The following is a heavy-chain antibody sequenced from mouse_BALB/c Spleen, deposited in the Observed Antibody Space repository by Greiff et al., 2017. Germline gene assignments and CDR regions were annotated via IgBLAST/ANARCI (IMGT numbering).Heavy chain of an antibody. CDR3: ARSMGSYYDIDY. Sequence: VQLQQSGAELARPGASVKLSCKASGYTFTSYWMQWVKQRPGQGLEWIGAIYPGDGDTRYTQKFKGKATLTADKSASTAYMQLSSLASEDSAVYYSARSMGSYYDIDYWGQGTSVTVSA. CDR2: IYPGDGDT. J-gene: IGHJ4*01. CDR1: GYTFTSYW. V-gene: IGHV1-87*01. D-gene: IGHD2-10*02.